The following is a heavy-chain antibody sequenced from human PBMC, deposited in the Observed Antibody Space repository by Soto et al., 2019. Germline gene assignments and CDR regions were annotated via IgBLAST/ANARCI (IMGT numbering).Heavy chain of an antibody. J-gene: IGHJ6*02. CDR1: GFTFSSYA. CDR3: AKLYDSSGYYYYYYGMDI. D-gene: IGHD3-22*01. CDR2: ISGSGGST. Sequence: PGGSLRLSCAASGFTFSSYAMSWVRQAPGKGLEWVSAISGSGGSTYYADSVKGRFTISRDNSKNTLYLQMNSLRAEDTAVYYCAKLYDSSGYYYYYYGMDIWGQGTTVTVSS. V-gene: IGHV3-23*01.